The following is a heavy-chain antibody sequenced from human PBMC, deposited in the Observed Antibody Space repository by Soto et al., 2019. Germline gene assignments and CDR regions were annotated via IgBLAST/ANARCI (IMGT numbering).Heavy chain of an antibody. D-gene: IGHD4-17*01. CDR3: ARERSGDAFDI. Sequence: GGSLRLSCAASGFTFSSYAMHWVRQAPGKGLEWVAVISYDGSNEYYADSVKGRFTISRDNSKNTLYLQMNSLRAEDTAVYYCARERSGDAFDIWGQGTMVTVSS. CDR2: ISYDGSNE. J-gene: IGHJ3*02. V-gene: IGHV3-30*04. CDR1: GFTFSSYA.